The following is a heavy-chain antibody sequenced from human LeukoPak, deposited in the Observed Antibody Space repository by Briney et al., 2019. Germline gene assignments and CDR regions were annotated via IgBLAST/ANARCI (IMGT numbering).Heavy chain of an antibody. V-gene: IGHV1-8*01. CDR2: MNPNSGNT. CDR1: GYTFTSYD. D-gene: IGHD3-3*01. CDR3: ARTLRFLEWLLYPYGMDV. Sequence: ASVKVSCKASGYTFTSYDTNWVRQATGQGLEWMGWMNPNSGNTGYAQKFQGRVTMTRNTSISTAYMELSSLRSEDTAVYYCARTLRFLEWLLYPYGMDVWGQGTTVTVSS. J-gene: IGHJ6*02.